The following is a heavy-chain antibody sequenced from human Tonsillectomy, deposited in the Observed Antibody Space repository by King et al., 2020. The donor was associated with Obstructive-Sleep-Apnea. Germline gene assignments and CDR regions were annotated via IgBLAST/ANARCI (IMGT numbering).Heavy chain of an antibody. J-gene: IGHJ4*02. D-gene: IGHD3-9*01. Sequence: VQLVESGGVVVQPGGSLRLSCAASGFTFDDYTMHWVLQAPGKGLEWVSLISWDGVSTYYADAVKGRFTISRDNSKNSLYLQMNSLRTEDTALYYCAKDIPPYYDILTGPQWGGALDYWGQGTLVTVSS. CDR1: GFTFDDYT. V-gene: IGHV3-43*01. CDR2: ISWDGVST. CDR3: AKDIPPYYDILTGPQWGGALDY.